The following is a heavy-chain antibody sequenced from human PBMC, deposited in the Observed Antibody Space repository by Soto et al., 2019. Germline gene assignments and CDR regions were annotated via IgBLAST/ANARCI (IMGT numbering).Heavy chain of an antibody. Sequence: ASVSVSCKASGGTFSSYAISWVRQAPGQGLEWMGGIIPIFGTANYAQKFQGRVTITADKSTSTAYMELSSLRSEDTAVYYCAIYYDSSGYYPLGAFDIWGQGTMVTVS. J-gene: IGHJ3*02. D-gene: IGHD3-22*01. V-gene: IGHV1-69*06. CDR1: GGTFSSYA. CDR2: IIPIFGTA. CDR3: AIYYDSSGYYPLGAFDI.